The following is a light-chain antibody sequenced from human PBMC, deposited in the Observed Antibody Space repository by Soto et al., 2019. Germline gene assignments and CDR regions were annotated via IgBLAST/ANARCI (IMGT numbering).Light chain of an antibody. Sequence: DIQTTQSPSTLSGSVGDRVTITCRASQTISSWLAWYQQKPGKAPKILIYAASSLQSGVPSRFSGSGSGTDFILTISSLQTEDFATYECQQAKSFTITFGQGTRLEIK. CDR2: AAS. J-gene: IGKJ5*01. CDR1: QTISSW. V-gene: IGKV1-12*01. CDR3: QQAKSFTIT.